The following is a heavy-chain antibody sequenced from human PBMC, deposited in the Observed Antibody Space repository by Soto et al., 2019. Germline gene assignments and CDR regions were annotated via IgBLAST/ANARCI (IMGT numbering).Heavy chain of an antibody. CDR2: ISGSGGST. V-gene: IGHV3-23*01. J-gene: IGHJ6*02. CDR3: AKDSVVAATPSDFYYYYGMDV. D-gene: IGHD2-15*01. Sequence: GGSLRLSCAASGFTFSSYAMSWVRQAPGKGLEWVSAISGSGGSTYYADSVKGRFTISRDNSKNTLYLQMNSLRAEDTAVYYCAKDSVVAATPSDFYYYYGMDVWGQGTTVTVS. CDR1: GFTFSSYA.